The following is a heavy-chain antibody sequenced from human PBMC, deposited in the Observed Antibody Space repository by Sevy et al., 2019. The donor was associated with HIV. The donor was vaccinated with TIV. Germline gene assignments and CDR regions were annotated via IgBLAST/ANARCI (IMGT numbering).Heavy chain of an antibody. D-gene: IGHD5-12*01. CDR3: ARAIVATMDFDY. V-gene: IGHV1-18*01. CDR1: GYTFTSYG. CDR2: ISAYNGNT. Sequence: ASVKVSCKASGYTFTSYGISWVRQAPGQGLEWMGWISAYNGNTNYAQKLQGRVTMTTDTSTSTAYMEPRSLRSDDTAVYYCARAIVATMDFDYWGQGTLVTVSS. J-gene: IGHJ4*02.